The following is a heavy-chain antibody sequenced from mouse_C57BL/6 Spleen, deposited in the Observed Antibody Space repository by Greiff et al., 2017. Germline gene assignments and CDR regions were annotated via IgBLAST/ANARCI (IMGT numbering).Heavy chain of an antibody. D-gene: IGHD1-1*01. V-gene: IGHV1-52*01. CDR2: IDPSDSET. CDR3: ARRRLNYYGSSDGYFDY. J-gene: IGHJ2*01. CDR1: GYTFTSYW. Sequence: VQLQQPGAELVRPGSSVKLSCKASGYTFTSYWMHWVKQRPIQGLEWIGNIDPSDSETHYNQKFKDKATLTVDKSSSTAYMQLSSLTSEDSAVYYCARRRLNYYGSSDGYFDYWGQGTTLTVSS.